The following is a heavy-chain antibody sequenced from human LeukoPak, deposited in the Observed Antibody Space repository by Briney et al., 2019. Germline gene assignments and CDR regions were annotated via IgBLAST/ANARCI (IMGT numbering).Heavy chain of an antibody. V-gene: IGHV1-2*02. Sequence: ASVKVSCKASGYTFTSYDINWVRQATGQGLEWMGWMNPNSGDTNYAQKFQGRVTMTRDTSISTAYMELSRLRYDDTAVYYCARDGALDYWGQGTLVTVSS. J-gene: IGHJ4*02. CDR1: GYTFTSYD. D-gene: IGHD3-16*01. CDR2: MNPNSGDT. CDR3: ARDGALDY.